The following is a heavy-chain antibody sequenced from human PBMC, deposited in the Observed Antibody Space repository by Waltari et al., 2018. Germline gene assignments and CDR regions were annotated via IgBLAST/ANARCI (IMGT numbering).Heavy chain of an antibody. CDR3: MIVVVITTSAEYFHH. J-gene: IGHJ1*01. CDR2: IIPIFGTA. D-gene: IGHD3-22*01. CDR1: GGTFSSYA. V-gene: IGHV1-69*01. Sequence: QVQLVQSGAEVKKPGSSVKVSCKASGGTFSSYANSRVRRAPGQGLEWMGGIIPIFGTATYAQKFQGRVTITADESTSTAYMELSSLRSEDTAVYYCMIVVVITTSAEYFHHWGQGTLVTVSS.